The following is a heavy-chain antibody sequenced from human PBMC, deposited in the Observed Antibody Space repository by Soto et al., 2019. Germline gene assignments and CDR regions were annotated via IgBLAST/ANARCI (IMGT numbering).Heavy chain of an antibody. CDR2: IIPIFGTA. CDR1: GGTFSSYA. V-gene: IGHV1-69*01. Sequence: QVQLVQSGAEVKKPGSSVKVSCKASGGTFSSYAISWVRQAPGQGLEWMGGIIPIFGTANYAQKFQGRVTITADESTSTAYMELCSLRSEDTAVYYCARGDYYGSGSSVILDYWGQGTLVTVSS. J-gene: IGHJ4*02. D-gene: IGHD3-10*01. CDR3: ARGDYYGSGSSVILDY.